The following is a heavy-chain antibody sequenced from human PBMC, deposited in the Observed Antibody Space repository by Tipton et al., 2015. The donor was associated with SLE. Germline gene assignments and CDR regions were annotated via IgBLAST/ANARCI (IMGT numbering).Heavy chain of an antibody. CDR2: INRSGST. D-gene: IGHD6-19*01. Sequence: TLSLTCAVYGGSFSGDSWSCIRQPPGKGLQWIGEINRSGSTNYSPSLKSRVTISVDTSKNQFSLKLSSVTAADTAVYYCARGLGAYSSGWRYYYYYMDVWGKGTTVTVSS. J-gene: IGHJ6*03. CDR3: ARGLGAYSSGWRYYYYYMDV. V-gene: IGHV4-34*01. CDR1: GGSFSGDS.